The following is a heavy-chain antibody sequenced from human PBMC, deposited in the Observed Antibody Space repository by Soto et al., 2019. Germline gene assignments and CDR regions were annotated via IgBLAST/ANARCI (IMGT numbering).Heavy chain of an antibody. J-gene: IGHJ5*02. D-gene: IGHD2-2*01. CDR1: GGSISSGGYY. Sequence: QVQLQESGPGLVKPSQTLSLTCTVSGGSISSGGYYWSWIRQHPGKGLEWIGYIYYSGSTYYNPSLKRRVTISVDTSKNQFSLKLSSVTAADTAVYYCARDRCSSTSCYSGWFDPWGQGTLVTVSS. V-gene: IGHV4-31*03. CDR2: IYYSGST. CDR3: ARDRCSSTSCYSGWFDP.